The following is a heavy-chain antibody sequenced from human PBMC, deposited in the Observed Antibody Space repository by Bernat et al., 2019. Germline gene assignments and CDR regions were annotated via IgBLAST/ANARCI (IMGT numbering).Heavy chain of an antibody. D-gene: IGHD3-10*01. J-gene: IGHJ5*02. V-gene: IGHV4-30-2*01. Sequence: QLQLQESGSGLVKPSQTLSLTCAVSVGPTSRGGYPWCWVRQPPGRGLGWIGYIYLSGSTYYNPSLKSRVTISVDRSKNQFSLKLSSVTAADTAVYYCARATGDYYGSRSDCKGIWFDPWGQGTLVTVSS. CDR1: VGPTSRGGYP. CDR3: ARATGDYYGSRSDCKGIWFDP. CDR2: IYLSGST.